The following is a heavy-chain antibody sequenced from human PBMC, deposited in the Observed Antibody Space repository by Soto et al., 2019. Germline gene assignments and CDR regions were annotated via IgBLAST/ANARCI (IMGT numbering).Heavy chain of an antibody. Sequence: QVQLVQSGAQVKKPGASVKVSCKASGYTFDNYALHWVRQAPGRRLEWMGWIHAGNGYTKYSQSVQGRVTITRDTSASAAHMDLSSLRSEDTAGYCWARVQYGGYDFKLAFDIWGQGTMVTVSS. V-gene: IGHV1-3*01. CDR3: ARVQYGGYDFKLAFDI. CDR2: IHAGNGYT. J-gene: IGHJ3*02. CDR1: GYTFDNYA. D-gene: IGHD5-12*01.